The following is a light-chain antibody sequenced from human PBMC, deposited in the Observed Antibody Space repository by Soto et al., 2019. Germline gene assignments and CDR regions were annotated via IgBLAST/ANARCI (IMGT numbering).Light chain of an antibody. V-gene: IGLV2-14*01. CDR1: SSDVGGYNF. Sequence: QSALTQPASVSGSPGQSITISCTGTSSDVGGYNFVSWYQQHPGKAPKLMIYDVTNRPSGVSNRFSGSKSGNTASLTISGLPACDEADYYCSSCTSSSTLVFGGGTKLTVL. CDR3: SSCTSSSTLV. J-gene: IGLJ2*01. CDR2: DVT.